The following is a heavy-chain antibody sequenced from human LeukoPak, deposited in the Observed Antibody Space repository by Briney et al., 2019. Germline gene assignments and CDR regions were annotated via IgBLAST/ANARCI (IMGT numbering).Heavy chain of an antibody. Sequence: GGSLRLSCAASGFTFSSYWMHWVRQAPGKGLVWVSRINTDGSSTSYADSVKGRFTISRDNSKNTLYLQMNSLRAEDTAVYYCAKPGILGYCSSTSCYGAFDIWGQGTMVTVSS. CDR3: AKPGILGYCSSTSCYGAFDI. CDR2: INTDGSST. D-gene: IGHD2-2*01. CDR1: GFTFSSYW. V-gene: IGHV3-74*01. J-gene: IGHJ3*02.